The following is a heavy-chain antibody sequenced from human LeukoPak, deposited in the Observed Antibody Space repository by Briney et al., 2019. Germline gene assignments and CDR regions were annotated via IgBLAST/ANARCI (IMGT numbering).Heavy chain of an antibody. D-gene: IGHD3-22*01. V-gene: IGHV4-30-2*01. CDR3: ARVGRVGSGYYYGVDY. Sequence: PSQTLSLTCAVSGGSISSGGYSWSWIRQPPGKGLEWIGYIYHSGSTYYNPSLKSRVTISVDGSKNQFSLKLSSVTAADTAVYYCARVGRVGSGYYYGVDYWGQGTLVTVSS. CDR1: GGSISSGGYS. J-gene: IGHJ4*02. CDR2: IYHSGST.